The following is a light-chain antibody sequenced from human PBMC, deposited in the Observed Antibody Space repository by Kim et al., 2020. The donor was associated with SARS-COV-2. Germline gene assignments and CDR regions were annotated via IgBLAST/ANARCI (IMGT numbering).Light chain of an antibody. J-gene: IGLJ1*01. V-gene: IGLV1-44*01. CDR3: AACDNTLYGCV. CDR2: NTD. Sequence: GQRVTIVCAWSSSNIGSNPVNWYQQFPGTAPKLLIYNTDQRPSGVPDRFSASSSDSSASLAISGLQSEDEADYYCAACDNTLYGCVFGGGTKVTVL. CDR1: SSNIGSNP.